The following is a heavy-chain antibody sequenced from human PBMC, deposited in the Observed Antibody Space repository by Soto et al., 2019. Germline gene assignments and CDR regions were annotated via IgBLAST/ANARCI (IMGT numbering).Heavy chain of an antibody. V-gene: IGHV4-4*02. CDR2: ISHTGTT. J-gene: IGHJ4*02. CDR3: ARHFSVDYFDY. Sequence: SETLSLTCTVSGDSITSSYWWSWVRQPPGRGLEWIGKISHTGTTYYNPSLESRITISVDTSKNQFSLKLSSVTAADTAVYYCARHFSVDYFDYWGQGALVTVSS. CDR1: GDSITSSYW.